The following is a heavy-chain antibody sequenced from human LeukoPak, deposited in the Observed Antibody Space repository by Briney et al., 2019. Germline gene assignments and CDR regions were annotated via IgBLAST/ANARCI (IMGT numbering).Heavy chain of an antibody. CDR1: GGSISSYY. D-gene: IGHD2-2*01. Sequence: SETLSLTCTVSGGSISSYYWSWIRQPPGKGLEWIGYIYYSGSTNYNPSLKSRVTISVDTSKNQFSLKLSSVTAADTAVYYCARKRRGYCSSTSCYEEGNYWGQGTLVTVSS. CDR2: IYYSGST. J-gene: IGHJ4*02. CDR3: ARKRRGYCSSTSCYEEGNY. V-gene: IGHV4-59*01.